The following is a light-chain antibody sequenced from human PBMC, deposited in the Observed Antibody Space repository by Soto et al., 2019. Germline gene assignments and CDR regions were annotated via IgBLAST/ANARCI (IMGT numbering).Light chain of an antibody. Sequence: DTVLTECPCTRSLSAWERSALSCVAIQSVNSRYIAWYQVKPGQAPRLLIYEASSRATGIPDRFSGGGSGTDFTLSISKVEPEDFAVYYCQQYGRPPRATFGQGTRLEIK. CDR2: EAS. CDR3: QQYGRPPRAT. CDR1: QSVNSRY. J-gene: IGKJ5*01. V-gene: IGKV3-20*01.